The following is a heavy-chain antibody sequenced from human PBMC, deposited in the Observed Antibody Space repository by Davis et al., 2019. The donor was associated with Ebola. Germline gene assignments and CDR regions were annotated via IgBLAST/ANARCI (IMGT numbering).Heavy chain of an antibody. D-gene: IGHD3-10*01. Sequence: ASVKVSCMASRYTFPSYGISWVRQAPGQGLEWMGWISAYNGNTNYAQKLQGRVTMTTDTSTSTAYMALRSLRSDDTAVYYCARVLPPRGMDVWGQGTTVTVSS. J-gene: IGHJ6*02. V-gene: IGHV1-18*01. CDR2: ISAYNGNT. CDR3: ARVLPPRGMDV. CDR1: RYTFPSYG.